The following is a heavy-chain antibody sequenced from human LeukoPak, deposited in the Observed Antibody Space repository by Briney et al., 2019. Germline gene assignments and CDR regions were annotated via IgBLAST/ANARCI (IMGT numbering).Heavy chain of an antibody. CDR3: AKDVGYCSGGSCYYVDY. V-gene: IGHV3-7*01. CDR1: GFTFSNYW. D-gene: IGHD2-15*01. CDR2: IEDDGSRK. J-gene: IGHJ4*02. Sequence: GGSLRLSCAASGFTFSNYWMTWVRRAPGKGLEWVASIEDDGSRKNYGDSVKGRFTISRDNAENSLYLQMNILRVEDTAVYYCAKDVGYCSGGSCYYVDYWGQGILVTVSS.